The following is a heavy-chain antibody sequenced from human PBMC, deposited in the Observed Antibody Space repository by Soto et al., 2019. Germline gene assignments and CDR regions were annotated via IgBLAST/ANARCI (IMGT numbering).Heavy chain of an antibody. J-gene: IGHJ6*02. V-gene: IGHV1-2*04. CDR3: ARGALPYYDFWSGDHYYYYGMDV. CDR2: INPNSGGT. Sequence: EASVKVSCKASGYTFTGYYMHWVRQAPGQGLEWMGWINPNSGGTNYAQKFQGWVTMTRDTSISTAYMELSRLRSDDTAVYYCARGALPYYDFWSGDHYYYYGMDVWGQGTTVTVSS. D-gene: IGHD3-3*01. CDR1: GYTFTGYY.